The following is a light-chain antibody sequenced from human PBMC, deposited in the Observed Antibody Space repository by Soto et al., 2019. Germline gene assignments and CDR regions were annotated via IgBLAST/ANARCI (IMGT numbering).Light chain of an antibody. V-gene: IGLV2-11*01. CDR1: SSDVGGYNS. J-gene: IGLJ1*01. CDR3: CSYAGTYTYV. Sequence: QSVLAQSRSVSGSPGQSVTISCTGTSSDVGGYNSVSWYQQHPGKAPKPMIYAVTKRPSGVPARFSGSKSGNTASLTISGLQAEDEADYYCCSYAGTYTYVFGTGTKVTVL. CDR2: AVT.